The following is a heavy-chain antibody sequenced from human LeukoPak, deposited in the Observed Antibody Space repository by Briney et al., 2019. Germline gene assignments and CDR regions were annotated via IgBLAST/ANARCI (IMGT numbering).Heavy chain of an antibody. V-gene: IGHV3-30*02. J-gene: IGHJ6*03. D-gene: IGHD1-1*01. CDR3: AKDSQLDIGSDEYYRFTMAG. CDR2: IRYDGNDK. Sequence: GGSLRLSCAASGFSFCTFGMYRVRQVPGKRLEWVAFIRYDGNDKYYGDSAKDRFTISRDNSKNTLYLQMNSLTTDDTGVYYCAKDSQLDIGSDEYYRFTMAGWSRGITVTVSS. CDR1: GFSFCTFG.